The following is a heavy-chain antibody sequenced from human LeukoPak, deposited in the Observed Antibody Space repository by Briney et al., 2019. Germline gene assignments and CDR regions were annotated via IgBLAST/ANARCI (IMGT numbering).Heavy chain of an antibody. CDR3: AKSGYDCSSTSCYAFDY. V-gene: IGHV3-30-3*02. CDR2: ISYDGSNK. J-gene: IGHJ4*02. Sequence: GGSLRLSCAASGFTFSSYAMHWVRQAPGKGLEWVAVISYDGSNKYYADSVKGRFTISRDNSKNTLYLQMNSLRAEDTAVYYCAKSGYDCSSTSCYAFDYWGQGTLVTVSS. D-gene: IGHD2-2*01. CDR1: GFTFSSYA.